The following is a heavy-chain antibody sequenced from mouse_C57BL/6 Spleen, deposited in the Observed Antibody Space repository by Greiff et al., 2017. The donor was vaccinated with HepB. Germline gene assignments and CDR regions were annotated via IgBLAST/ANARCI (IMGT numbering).Heavy chain of an antibody. CDR1: GFTFSSYA. Sequence: DVKLVESGGGLVKPGGSLKLSCAASGFTFSSYAMSWVRQTPEKRLEWVATISDGGSYTYYPDNVKGRFTISRDNAKNNLYLQMSHLKSEDTAMYYCARADYYGYDGGFAYWGQGTLVTVSA. D-gene: IGHD2-2*01. CDR3: ARADYYGYDGGFAY. J-gene: IGHJ3*01. V-gene: IGHV5-4*03. CDR2: ISDGGSYT.